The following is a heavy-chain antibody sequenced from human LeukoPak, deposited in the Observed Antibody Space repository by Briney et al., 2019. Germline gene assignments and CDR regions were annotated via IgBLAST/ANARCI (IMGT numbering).Heavy chain of an antibody. D-gene: IGHD3-16*01. V-gene: IGHV1-18*01. CDR1: GYTFTSYG. CDR3: AREAYNAFEV. Sequence: ASVKVSCKASGYTFTSYGISWVRQAPGQGLEWMGWISAYNGNTNYAQKFQGRVTLTRDTSIITAYMELTRLRSDDTAVFYCAREAYNAFEVWGQGTMVTVSS. J-gene: IGHJ3*01. CDR2: ISAYNGNT.